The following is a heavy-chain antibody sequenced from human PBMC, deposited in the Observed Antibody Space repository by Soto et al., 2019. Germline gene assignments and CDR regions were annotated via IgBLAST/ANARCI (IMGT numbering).Heavy chain of an antibody. CDR3: ASGSSIAGLYYGMDV. V-gene: IGHV4-31*03. J-gene: IGHJ6*02. CDR2: NYYSGIT. CDR1: GGSISSGGYY. Sequence: QVQLQESGPGLVKPSQTLSLTCTVSGGSISSGGYYWTWIRQHPGKGLEWIGYNYYSGITYYNPSLKSRVTISLATSKNQFSLKLSSVTAADTAVYYCASGSSIAGLYYGMDVWGQGTTVTVSS. D-gene: IGHD6-6*01.